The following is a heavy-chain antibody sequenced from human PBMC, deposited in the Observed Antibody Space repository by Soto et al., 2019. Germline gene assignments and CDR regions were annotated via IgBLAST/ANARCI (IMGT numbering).Heavy chain of an antibody. CDR1: GYTFTSYY. D-gene: IGHD3-22*01. Sequence: GASVKVSCKASGYTFTSYYMHWVRQAPGQGLEWMGIINPSGGSTSYAQKFQGRVTMTRDTSTGTVYMELSSLRSEDAAVYYCVRDRDSSGYFDYWGQGTLVTVSS. J-gene: IGHJ4*02. V-gene: IGHV1-46*01. CDR3: VRDRDSSGYFDY. CDR2: INPSGGST.